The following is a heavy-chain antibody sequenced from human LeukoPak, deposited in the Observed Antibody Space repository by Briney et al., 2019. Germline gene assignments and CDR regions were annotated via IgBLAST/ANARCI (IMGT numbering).Heavy chain of an antibody. Sequence: ASVKVSCKASGYTFTGYYIHWMRQAPGQGLEWMGWINPNSGGTNYAQNFQGRVTMTRDTSITTAYMELSRLRSDDTAVYYCARRYFLSGNYYTDYWGQGTLVTVSS. J-gene: IGHJ4*02. D-gene: IGHD3-10*01. CDR2: INPNSGGT. CDR3: ARRYFLSGNYYTDY. CDR1: GYTFTGYY. V-gene: IGHV1-2*02.